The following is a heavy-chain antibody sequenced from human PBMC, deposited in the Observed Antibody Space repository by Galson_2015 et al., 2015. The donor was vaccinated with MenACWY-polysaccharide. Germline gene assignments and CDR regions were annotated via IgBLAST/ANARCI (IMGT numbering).Heavy chain of an antibody. CDR3: AHVMITFGGVIGDDAFDV. CDR1: GFSLITKGVG. CDR2: IYWDGDN. V-gene: IGHV2-5*02. D-gene: IGHD3-16*01. Sequence: PALVKPTQTLTLPCTFSGFSLITKGVGVTWIRQPPGKALEWLAVIYWDGDNRYSPSLRSRLTVTKDPSKNQVVLTMTNMDPVDTATYYCAHVMITFGGVIGDDAFDVWGQGTMVTVSS. J-gene: IGHJ3*01.